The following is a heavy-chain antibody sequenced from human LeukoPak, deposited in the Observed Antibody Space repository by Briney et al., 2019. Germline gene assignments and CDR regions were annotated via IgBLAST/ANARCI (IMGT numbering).Heavy chain of an antibody. D-gene: IGHD3-9*01. CDR2: IKQDGSEK. J-gene: IGHJ5*02. Sequence: GGSLRLSCAASGFTVSSNEMSWVRQAPGKGLEWVANIKQDGSEKYYVDSVKGRFTISRDNAKNSLYLQMNSLRAEDTAVYYCARTGYYNNWFDPWGPGTLVTVSS. CDR3: ARTGYYNNWFDP. CDR1: GFTVSSNE. V-gene: IGHV3-7*01.